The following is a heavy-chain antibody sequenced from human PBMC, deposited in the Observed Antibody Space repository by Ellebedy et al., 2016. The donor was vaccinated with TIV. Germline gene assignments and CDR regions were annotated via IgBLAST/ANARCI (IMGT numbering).Heavy chain of an antibody. Sequence: PGGSLRLSCEASGFTFSSFGMHWVRQAPGKGLEWVAVIWYDGSTQYSADSVKGRFTISRDKSKNTLFLQMNGLRAEDTAVYYCARDRAGIEVAAYFDYWGQGTLVTVSS. CDR2: IWYDGSTQ. D-gene: IGHD6-19*01. V-gene: IGHV3-33*01. CDR3: ARDRAGIEVAAYFDY. J-gene: IGHJ4*02. CDR1: GFTFSSFG.